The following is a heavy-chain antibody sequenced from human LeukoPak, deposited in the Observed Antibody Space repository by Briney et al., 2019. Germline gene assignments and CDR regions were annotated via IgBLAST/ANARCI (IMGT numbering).Heavy chain of an antibody. J-gene: IGHJ4*02. V-gene: IGHV4-39*07. CDR3: ARDRYWAAAVDY. Sequence: PSETLSLTCTVSGGSISSSSYYWGWIRQPPGKGLEWIGSIYYSGSTYYNPSLKSRVTISVDTSKNQFSLKLSSVTAADTAVYYCARDRYWAAAVDYWGQGTLVTVSS. CDR1: GGSISSSSYY. D-gene: IGHD6-13*01. CDR2: IYYSGST.